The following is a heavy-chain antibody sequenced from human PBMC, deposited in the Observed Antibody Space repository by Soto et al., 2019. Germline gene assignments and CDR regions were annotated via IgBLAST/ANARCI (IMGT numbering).Heavy chain of an antibody. D-gene: IGHD2-2*01. J-gene: IGHJ4*02. CDR3: AHRRRGIPAAIGPLTFDY. Sequence: QITLKESGPTLVKPTQTLTLTCTFSGFSLSTSGVGVGWIRQPPGKALEWLALIYWDADKRYSPSLKSRLTITKDTSKNQVVLTRTNMAPVDTATYYCAHRRRGIPAAIGPLTFDYWGQGTLVTVSS. V-gene: IGHV2-5*02. CDR1: GFSLSTSGVG. CDR2: IYWDADK.